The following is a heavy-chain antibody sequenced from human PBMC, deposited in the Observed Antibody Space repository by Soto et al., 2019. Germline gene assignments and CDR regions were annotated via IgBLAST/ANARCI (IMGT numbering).Heavy chain of an antibody. Sequence: ASVKVTSKTFGYIFNSYDIHCVRQAAGQEIHWMGWINTNSFVTNNAQKYQAWLTKTRDTSNRTAYMELRRLRSDDTDVYYGARGTTVPADKPHDSIDLWGQGTLVTVSS. J-gene: IGHJ5*01. D-gene: IGHD2-2*01. V-gene: IGHV1-2*04. CDR1: GYIFNSYD. CDR2: INTNSFVT. CDR3: ARGTTVPADKPHDSIDL.